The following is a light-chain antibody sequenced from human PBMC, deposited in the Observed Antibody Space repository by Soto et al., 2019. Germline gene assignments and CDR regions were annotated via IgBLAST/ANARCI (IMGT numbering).Light chain of an antibody. CDR1: QSISNY. J-gene: IGKJ1*01. CDR3: QQNYNFPRT. CDR2: SAS. V-gene: IGKV1-39*01. Sequence: DILMTQSPSSLSAFVGDRVTITCRASQSISNYLNWYQQKPGKAPKNVIYSASSLQSGVPSRFSGTGSGTDFTLTISSLQPEDFATYYCQQNYNFPRTFGQGTKVEIK.